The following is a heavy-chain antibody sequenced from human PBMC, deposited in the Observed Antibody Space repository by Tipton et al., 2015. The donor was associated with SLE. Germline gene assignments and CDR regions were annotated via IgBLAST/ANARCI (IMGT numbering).Heavy chain of an antibody. CDR1: GFTLDDYA. J-gene: IGHJ6*03. Sequence: RSLRLSCEASGFTLDDYAMHWVRQAPGKGLEWVAGIGWDSAYIAYEDSVEGRFTISRDNAKKSLYLQMDSLRPDDTAFYYCVRVGTPDYYMDVWGKGTRVTVSS. V-gene: IGHV3-9*01. CDR2: IGWDSAYI. CDR3: VRVGTPDYYMDV. D-gene: IGHD7-27*01.